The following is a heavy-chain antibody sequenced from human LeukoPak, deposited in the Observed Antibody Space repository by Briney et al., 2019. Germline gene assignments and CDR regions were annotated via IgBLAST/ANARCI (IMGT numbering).Heavy chain of an antibody. V-gene: IGHV4-59*01. D-gene: IGHD6-13*01. Sequence: SETLSLTCSVSGGLIRTYYWSWIRQPPGKGLEWIGYIYYSGSPNYNPSLKSRVTISVDTSKNQFSLKLSSVTAADTAVYYCARDKGSSWYGVSYWGQGTLVTVSS. J-gene: IGHJ4*02. CDR3: ARDKGSSWYGVSY. CDR1: GGLIRTYY. CDR2: IYYSGSP.